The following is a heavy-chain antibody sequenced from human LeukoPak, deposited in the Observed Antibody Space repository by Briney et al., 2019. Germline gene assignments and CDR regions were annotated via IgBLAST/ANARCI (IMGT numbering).Heavy chain of an antibody. CDR2: IIPIFGTP. CDR1: GGTFSSYA. Sequence: GSSVKVSCKASGGTFSSYAISWVRQAPGQGLEWMGGIIPIFGTPDYAQKFQDRLTITADKSTSTAYMELSSLRSEDTAVYYCASATLRCSGGSCYEMDVWGKGTTVTVSS. J-gene: IGHJ6*04. CDR3: ASATLRCSGGSCYEMDV. V-gene: IGHV1-69*06. D-gene: IGHD2-15*01.